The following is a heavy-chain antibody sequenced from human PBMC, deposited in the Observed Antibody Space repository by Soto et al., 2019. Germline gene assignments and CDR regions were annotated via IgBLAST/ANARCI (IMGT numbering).Heavy chain of an antibody. Sequence: PGGALRLSFAVSCLTVSRTQMIWVLQAPGKGLQGVSVIYSAGSTYYANAVKGRFTISRDISENKIFLELNGLTVDDTAVYYCARAREPEYSSSIFFDYWGRGTVVTVSS. CDR1: CLTVSRTQ. CDR3: ARAREPEYSSSIFFDY. J-gene: IGHJ4*01. CDR2: IYSAGST. V-gene: IGHV3-53*01. D-gene: IGHD6-6*01.